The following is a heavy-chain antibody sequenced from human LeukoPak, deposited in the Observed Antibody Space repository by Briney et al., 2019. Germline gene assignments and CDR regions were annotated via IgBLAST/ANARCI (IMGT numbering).Heavy chain of an antibody. D-gene: IGHD2-2*02. CDR3: AKDVEEVPAAIDY. J-gene: IGHJ4*02. Sequence: GGSLRLSCAASGFTFRSYAMSWVRQAPGKGLEWVSAISGGSGSTYYADSVKGRFTISRDNSKNTLYLQMNSLRAEDTAVYYCAKDVEEVPAAIDYWGQGTLVTVSS. CDR2: ISGGSGST. CDR1: GFTFRSYA. V-gene: IGHV3-23*01.